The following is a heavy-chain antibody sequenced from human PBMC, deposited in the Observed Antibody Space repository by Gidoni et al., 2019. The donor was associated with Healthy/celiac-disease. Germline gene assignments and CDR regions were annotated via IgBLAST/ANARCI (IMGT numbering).Heavy chain of an antibody. CDR3: ASISYYYYGMDV. J-gene: IGHJ6*02. CDR1: GGTFSSYA. V-gene: IGHV1-69*01. Sequence: QVQLVQSGAEVKKPGSSVTVSCTASGGTFSSYAISWVRQAPGQGLEWMGGIIPIFGTANYAQKFQGRVTITADESTSTAYMELSSLRSEDTAVYYCASISYYYYGMDVWGQGTTVTVSS. CDR2: IIPIFGTA.